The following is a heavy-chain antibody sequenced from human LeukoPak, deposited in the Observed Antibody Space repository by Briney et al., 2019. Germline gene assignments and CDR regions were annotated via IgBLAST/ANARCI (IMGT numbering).Heavy chain of an antibody. CDR2: ISSSSSIR. V-gene: IGHV3-48*01. D-gene: IGHD6-13*01. CDR1: GITFSSYS. J-gene: IGHJ4*02. CDR3: ARGSHRRYSSSWYSL. Sequence: PWGSLRLSCAASGITFSSYSMNWVRQVPGKGLEWVLYISSSSSIRYYADSVKGRFTISRDNAKNSLYLQMNSLRVEDTAVYYCARGSHRRYSSSWYSLWGQGTLVTVSS.